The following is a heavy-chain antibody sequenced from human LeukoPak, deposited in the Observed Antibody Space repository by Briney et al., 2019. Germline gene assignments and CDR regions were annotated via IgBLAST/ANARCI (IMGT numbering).Heavy chain of an antibody. CDR3: ARALYCSGGSCYYFQH. Sequence: GSSVKVSCKASGGTFSSYAISWVRQAPGQGLEWMGWISAYNGNTNYAQKLQGRVTMTTDTSTSTAYMELRSLRSDDTAVYYCARALYCSGGSCYYFQHWGQGTLVTVSS. CDR2: ISAYNGNT. V-gene: IGHV1-18*01. J-gene: IGHJ1*01. CDR1: GGTFSSYA. D-gene: IGHD2-15*01.